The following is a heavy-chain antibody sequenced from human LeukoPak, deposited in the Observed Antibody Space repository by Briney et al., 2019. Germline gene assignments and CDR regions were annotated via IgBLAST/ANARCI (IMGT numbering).Heavy chain of an antibody. CDR2: ISYDGSNK. CDR3: ANLDTAMYSSFDY. Sequence: PRRSLRLSCAASGFTFSSYGMHWVRQAPGKGLEWVAGISYDGSNKYYADSVKGRFTISRDNSKNTLYLQMNSLRAEDTAVYYCANLDTAMYSSFDYWGQGTLVTVSS. CDR1: GFTFSSYG. D-gene: IGHD5-18*01. V-gene: IGHV3-30*18. J-gene: IGHJ4*02.